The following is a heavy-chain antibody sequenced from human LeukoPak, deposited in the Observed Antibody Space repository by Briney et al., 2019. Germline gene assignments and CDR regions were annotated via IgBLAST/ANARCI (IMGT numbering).Heavy chain of an antibody. J-gene: IGHJ4*02. CDR3: ARGDGYNYWEY. Sequence: GGSLRLSCAASGFTFSNYEMNWVRHAPGKGLEWVSVFYIDGSTYYADSVKGRFTISRDNSKNTLYLQMNSLRAEDTAVCYCARGDGYNYWEYWGQGTLVTVSS. CDR2: FYIDGST. CDR1: GFTFSNYE. V-gene: IGHV3-53*01. D-gene: IGHD5-24*01.